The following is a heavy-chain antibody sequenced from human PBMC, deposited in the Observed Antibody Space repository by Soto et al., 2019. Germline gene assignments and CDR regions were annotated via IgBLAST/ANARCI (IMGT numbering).Heavy chain of an antibody. CDR1: GFTFSSYG. CDR3: AKDATTIYGGNPPTDY. CDR2: ISYDGSNK. J-gene: IGHJ4*02. Sequence: GSLRLSCAASGFTFSSYGMDWVRQAPGKGLEWVAVISYDGSNKYYADSVKGRFTISRDNSKNTLYLQMNSLRAEDTAVYYCAKDATTIYGGNPPTDYWGQGTLVTVSS. D-gene: IGHD4-17*01. V-gene: IGHV3-30*18.